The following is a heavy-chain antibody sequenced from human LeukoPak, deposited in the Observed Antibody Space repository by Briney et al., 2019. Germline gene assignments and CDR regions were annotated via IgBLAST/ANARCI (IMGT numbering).Heavy chain of an antibody. J-gene: IGHJ5*02. CDR2: IYGSGST. CDR3: TRKVTVETPSNGSDP. D-gene: IGHD4-11*01. V-gene: IGHV4-59*01. CDR1: GGSISSYY. Sequence: SETLSLTCTVSGGSISSYYWSWIRQPPGKGLEWIGHIYGSGSTNYNPSLKSRVTLSVDTSKNQFSLKLSSVSAADTAVYYCTRKVTVETPSNGSDPGGQGTLSPSPQ.